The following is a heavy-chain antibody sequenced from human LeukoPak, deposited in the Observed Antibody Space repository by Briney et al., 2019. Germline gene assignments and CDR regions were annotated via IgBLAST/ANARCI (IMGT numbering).Heavy chain of an antibody. J-gene: IGHJ6*03. CDR2: ISTNTGNP. D-gene: IGHD3-10*01. Sequence: GASVKVSCKSSGYTFTSYAMNWVRQAPGQGLEWMGWISTNTGNPTYAQGFTGRFVFSLDTSVSTAYLQISSLKAEDTAVYYCARVLSGRGSLYDYYYYMDVWGKGTTVTISS. V-gene: IGHV7-4-1*02. CDR1: GYTFTSYA. CDR3: ARVLSGRGSLYDYYYYMDV.